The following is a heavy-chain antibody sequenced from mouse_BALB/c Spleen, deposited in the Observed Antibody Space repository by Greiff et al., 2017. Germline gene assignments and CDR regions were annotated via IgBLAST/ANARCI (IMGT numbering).Heavy chain of an antibody. CDR2: ISYDGSN. V-gene: IGHV3-6*02. J-gene: IGHJ3*01. CDR1: GYSITSGYY. D-gene: IGHD2-2*01. CDR3: ARGDGYDGAWFAY. Sequence: EVQVVESGPGLVKPSQSPSLTCSVTGYSITSGYYWNWIRQFPGNKLEWMGYISYDGSNNYNPSLKNRISITRDTSKNQFFLKLNSVTTEDTATYYCARGDGYDGAWFAYWGQGTLVTVSA.